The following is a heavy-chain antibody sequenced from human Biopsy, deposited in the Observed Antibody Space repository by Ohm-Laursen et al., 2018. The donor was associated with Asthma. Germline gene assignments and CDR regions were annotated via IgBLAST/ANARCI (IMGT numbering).Heavy chain of an antibody. J-gene: IGHJ6*02. D-gene: IGHD5-24*01. CDR1: GFTFSDYY. CDR3: ARISRLGYNSLDYGMDV. V-gene: IGHV3-11*03. Sequence: SLRLSCAASGFTFSDYYMSWIRQAPGKGLERISYINGKSNSIEYADSVKGRFTISRDHSKLYLQMNNLRAEDTAVYHCARISRLGYNSLDYGMDVWGQGTTVTVSS. CDR2: INGKSNSI.